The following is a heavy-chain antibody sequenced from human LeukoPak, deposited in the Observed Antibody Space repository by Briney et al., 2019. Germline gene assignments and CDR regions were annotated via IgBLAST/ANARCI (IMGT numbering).Heavy chain of an antibody. D-gene: IGHD3-10*01. V-gene: IGHV1-46*01. Sequence: ASVKVSCKASGYTFTSYYMHWVRQAPGQGLEWMGIINPSGGSTSYAQKFQGRVTMTRDTSTSTVYMELSSLRSEDTAVYYCARDADYYGSGSYSPDYWGQGTLVTVSS. CDR2: INPSGGST. CDR3: ARDADYYGSGSYSPDY. J-gene: IGHJ4*02. CDR1: GYTFTSYY.